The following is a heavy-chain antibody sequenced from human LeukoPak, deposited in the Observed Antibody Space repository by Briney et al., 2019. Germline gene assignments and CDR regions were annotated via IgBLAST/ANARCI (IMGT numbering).Heavy chain of an antibody. CDR1: GYTFTSYG. V-gene: IGHV1-18*01. CDR2: ISAYNGNT. Sequence: ASVKVSCKASGYTFTSYGISWVRQAPGQGLEWMGWISAYNGNTNYAQKLQGRVTMTTDTSTSTAYMELRSLSSDDTAVYYCARDDSSGWYPQRYFDYWGQGTLVTVSS. J-gene: IGHJ4*02. D-gene: IGHD6-19*01. CDR3: ARDDSSGWYPQRYFDY.